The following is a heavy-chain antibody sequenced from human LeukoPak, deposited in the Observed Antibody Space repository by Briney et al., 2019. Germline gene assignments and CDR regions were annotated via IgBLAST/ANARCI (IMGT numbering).Heavy chain of an antibody. CDR1: GGTFSSYA. CDR2: IIPIFGTA. D-gene: IGHD4-17*01. V-gene: IGHV1-69*05. Sequence: GSSVKVSCKASGGTFSSYAISWVRQAPGQGLEWMGGIIPIFGTANYAQKFQGRVTITTDESTSTAYMELSSLRSEDTAVYYCARANGDYVSGIVGPPLYYFDYWGQGTLVTVSS. CDR3: ARANGDYVSGIVGPPLYYFDY. J-gene: IGHJ4*02.